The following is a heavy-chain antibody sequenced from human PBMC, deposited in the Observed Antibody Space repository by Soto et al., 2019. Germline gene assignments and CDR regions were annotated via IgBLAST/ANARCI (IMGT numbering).Heavy chain of an antibody. J-gene: IGHJ6*02. CDR3: ANSQGYFDWLLYRDYYYYGMDV. V-gene: IGHV4-59*08. Sequence: SETLSLTCTVSGGSIRSYCWTWIRQPPGEGLEWIGCICNSGSTNYNPSLKSRVAISIDTPKSQFSLQLSSVTVADTALYYCANSQGYFDWLLYRDYYYYGMDVWGQGTTVTVSS. D-gene: IGHD3-9*01. CDR1: GGSIRSYC. CDR2: ICNSGST.